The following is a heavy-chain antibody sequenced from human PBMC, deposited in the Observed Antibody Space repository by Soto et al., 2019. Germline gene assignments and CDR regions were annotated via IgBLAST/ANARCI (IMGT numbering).Heavy chain of an antibody. CDR1: GFTFSSYA. D-gene: IGHD3-3*01. J-gene: IGHJ4*02. CDR2: ISGSGGST. CDR3: ARGPPTIWSGYFDH. Sequence: PGGSLRLSCAASGFTFSSYAMSWVRQAPGKGLEWVSAISGSGGSTYYADSVKGRFTISRDNAKNSLYLQMNSLRAEDTAVYYCARGPPTIWSGYFDHWGQGTLVTVSS. V-gene: IGHV3-23*01.